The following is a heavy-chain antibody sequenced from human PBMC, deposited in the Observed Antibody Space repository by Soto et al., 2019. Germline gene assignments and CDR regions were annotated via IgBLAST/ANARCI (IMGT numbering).Heavy chain of an antibody. V-gene: IGHV1-69*13. Sequence: SVKVSCKASGGTFSSYAISWVRQAPGQGLEWMGGIIPIFGTANYAQKFQGRVTITADESTSTAYMELSSLRSEDTAVYYCARQLVGYYYGMDVWGQGTTVTVSS. CDR1: GGTFSSYA. J-gene: IGHJ6*02. CDR2: IIPIFGTA. D-gene: IGHD6-6*01. CDR3: ARQLVGYYYGMDV.